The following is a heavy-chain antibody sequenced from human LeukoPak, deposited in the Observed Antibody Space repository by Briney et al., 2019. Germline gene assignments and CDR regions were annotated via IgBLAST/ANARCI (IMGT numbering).Heavy chain of an antibody. J-gene: IGHJ6*02. Sequence: GESLKISCKGSGYSFTSYWIGWVRQMPGKGLEWMGIIYPGDSDTRYSPSFQGQVTISADKSISTAYLQWSSLKASDTAMYYCAGLHYDFWSGYYYYYYGMDVWGQGTTVTVSS. D-gene: IGHD3-3*01. CDR1: GYSFTSYW. V-gene: IGHV5-51*01. CDR2: IYPGDSDT. CDR3: AGLHYDFWSGYYYYYYGMDV.